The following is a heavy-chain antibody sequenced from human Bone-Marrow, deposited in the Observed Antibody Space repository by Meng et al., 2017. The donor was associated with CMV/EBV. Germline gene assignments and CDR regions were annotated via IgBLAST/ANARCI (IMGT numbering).Heavy chain of an antibody. J-gene: IGHJ4*02. CDR3: AINYYDFWSGYPGYFDY. Sequence: SETLSLTCTVSGCSISSSSYYWGWIRQPPGKGLEWIGRIYYSGSTYYNPSLKSRVTICVDTSKNQFSLKLSSVTAAGTAVYYCAINYYDFWSGYPGYFDYWGQGTLVTVSS. CDR2: IYYSGST. V-gene: IGHV4-39*01. D-gene: IGHD3-3*01. CDR1: GCSISSSSYY.